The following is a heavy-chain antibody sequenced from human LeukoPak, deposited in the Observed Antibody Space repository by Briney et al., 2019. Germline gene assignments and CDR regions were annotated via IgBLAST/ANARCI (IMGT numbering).Heavy chain of an antibody. CDR1: GITFSSYA. J-gene: IGHJ4*02. D-gene: IGHD4-23*01. CDR3: AKDRDGGRYFDY. Sequence: PGGSLRLSCAASGITFSSYAMSWVRQAPGKGLEWVSAISGSGGSTYYADSVKGRFTISRDNSKNTLYLQMNSLRAEDTAVYYCAKDRDGGRYFDYWGQGTLVTVSS. CDR2: ISGSGGST. V-gene: IGHV3-23*01.